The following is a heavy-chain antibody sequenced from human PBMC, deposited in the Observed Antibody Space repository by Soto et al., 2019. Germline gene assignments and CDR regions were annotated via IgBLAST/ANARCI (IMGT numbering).Heavy chain of an antibody. CDR3: AREPYGDSQYFDY. J-gene: IGHJ4*02. D-gene: IGHD2-21*02. CDR2: VSFDGKVT. V-gene: IGHV3-30*04. CDR1: GFTFNSLS. Sequence: QVQLVESGGGMAQAGTSLRLSCTGSGFTFNSLSLHWVRQGPDKGLEWVAVVSFDGKVTYYADSVKGRFTVSRDISKNTMYLHTNSLRPGDTAVSYCAREPYGDSQYFDYWGQGTPVTVSS.